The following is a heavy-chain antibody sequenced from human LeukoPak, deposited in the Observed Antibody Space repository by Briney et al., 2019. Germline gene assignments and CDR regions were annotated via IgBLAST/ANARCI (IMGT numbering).Heavy chain of an antibody. CDR3: ARGSDSGYDYPSYFDY. Sequence: ASVKVSCKASGYTITGYYMHWVRQAPGQGLEWMGWINPNSGGTNYAQKFQGWVTMTRDTSISTAYMELSRLRSDDTAVYYCARGSDSGYDYPSYFDYWGQGTLVTVSS. D-gene: IGHD5-12*01. CDR1: GYTITGYY. J-gene: IGHJ4*02. CDR2: INPNSGGT. V-gene: IGHV1-2*04.